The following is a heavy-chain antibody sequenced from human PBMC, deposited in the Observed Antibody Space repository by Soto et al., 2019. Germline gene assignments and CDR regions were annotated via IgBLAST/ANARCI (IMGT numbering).Heavy chain of an antibody. J-gene: IGHJ6*02. CDR3: VRDSSSWFYYYYGMDV. V-gene: IGHV1-18*01. D-gene: IGHD6-13*01. CDR2: ISGYNDNT. CDR1: GYIFTNFG. Sequence: GASVKVSCMASGYIFTNFGISWVRQDHEQGLEWMGWISGYNDNTHYAQKLQGRVSMTTDTSTGTAYMDLRSLRSDDTAIYYCVRDSSSWFYYYYGMDVWGQGTTVTVSS.